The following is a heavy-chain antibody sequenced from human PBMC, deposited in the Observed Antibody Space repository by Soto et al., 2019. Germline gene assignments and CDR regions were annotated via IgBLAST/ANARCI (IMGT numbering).Heavy chain of an antibody. V-gene: IGHV3-53*01. Sequence: EVQLVESGGELIQAGGSLRLPCAASKFTGSRNYMTWFRQAPGKGLECVPAIFGDGHTYYADSVKGRFTISRDNSKNTVCLQMDSLSADDTAVYYCATSLFWPGYCDLWVRGTLVTVSS. CDR1: KFTGSRNY. J-gene: IGHJ2*01. D-gene: IGHD2-21*01. CDR3: ATSLFWPGYCDL. CDR2: IFGDGHT.